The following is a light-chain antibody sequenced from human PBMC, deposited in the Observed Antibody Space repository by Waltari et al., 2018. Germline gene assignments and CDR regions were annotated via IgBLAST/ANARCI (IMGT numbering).Light chain of an antibody. CDR3: ASYTGSDNSKI. CDR1: SNDVGGDSH. J-gene: IGLJ2*01. Sequence: QSALTQPPSASGSPGQPVTIPCTGTSNDVGGDSHVSWYQRHPGKAPKVMIYEVSNRPSGVPDRFSGSKSGNTASLTVSGLQAEDEADYYCASYTGSDNSKIFGGGTKLTVL. V-gene: IGLV2-8*01. CDR2: EVS.